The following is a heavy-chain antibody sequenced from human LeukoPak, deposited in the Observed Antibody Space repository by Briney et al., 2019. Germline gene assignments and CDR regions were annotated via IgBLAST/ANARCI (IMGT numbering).Heavy chain of an antibody. J-gene: IGHJ5*02. D-gene: IGHD5-18*01. CDR2: INHSGST. CDR3: ARAGGYSYGYWFDP. V-gene: IGHV4-34*01. CDR1: GGSFSGYY. Sequence: SETLSLTCAVYGGSFSGYYWSWIRQPPGKGLEWIGEINHSGSTNYNPSLKSRVTISVDTSKNQFSLKPSSVTAADTAVYYCARAGGYSYGYWFDPWGQGTLVTVSS.